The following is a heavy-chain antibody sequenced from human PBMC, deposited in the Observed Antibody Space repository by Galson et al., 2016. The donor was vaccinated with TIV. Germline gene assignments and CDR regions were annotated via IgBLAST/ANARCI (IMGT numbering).Heavy chain of an antibody. CDR1: GGNFNSYS. V-gene: IGHV1-69*08. D-gene: IGHD3-16*01. CDR2: IIPMLGRA. CDR3: AREVAHVDSVMLNADAFDI. Sequence: SVKVSFKASGGNFNSYSIIWVRQAPGQGLEWMGRIIPMLGRANYAQKFQGRVTITADKSTSTAYMDVSSLTSEDTAVYYCAREVAHVDSVMLNADAFDIWGQGTRVTVSS. J-gene: IGHJ3*02.